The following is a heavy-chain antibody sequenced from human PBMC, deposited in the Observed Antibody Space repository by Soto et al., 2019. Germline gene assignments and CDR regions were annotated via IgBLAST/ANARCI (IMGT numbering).Heavy chain of an antibody. D-gene: IGHD5-18*01. V-gene: IGHV3-30-3*01. CDR3: ARGRGAGMSTATDRRGHIDY. CDR2: ISYDGSNK. Sequence: GGSLRLSCAASGFTFSSYAMHWVRQAPGKGLEWVAVISYDGSNKYYADSVKGRFTISRDNSKNTLYLQMNSRRAEDTAVYYCARGRGAGMSTATDRRGHIDYWGQGTLVTVSS. CDR1: GFTFSSYA. J-gene: IGHJ4*02.